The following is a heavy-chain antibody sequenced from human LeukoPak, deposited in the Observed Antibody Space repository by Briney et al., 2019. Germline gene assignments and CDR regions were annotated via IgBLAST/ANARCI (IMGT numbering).Heavy chain of an antibody. Sequence: GASVKVSCKASGYTFTGYYMHWVRQAPGQGLEWMGWINPNSGGTNYAQKFQGRVTMTRDTSISTAYMELSRLRSDDTAVYYCARDDDYVWGSYRLVLNYWGQGTLVTVSS. CDR3: ARDDDYVWGSYRLVLNY. CDR2: INPNSGGT. D-gene: IGHD3-16*02. V-gene: IGHV1-2*02. CDR1: GYTFTGYY. J-gene: IGHJ4*02.